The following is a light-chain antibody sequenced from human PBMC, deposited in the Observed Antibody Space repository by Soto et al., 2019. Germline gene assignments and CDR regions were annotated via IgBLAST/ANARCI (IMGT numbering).Light chain of an antibody. J-gene: IGKJ2*01. CDR3: QQYDNWPYT. CDR2: GAS. V-gene: IGKV3-15*01. CDR1: QSVSSN. Sequence: EIVMTQSPATLSVSPGERATLSCRASQSVSSNLAWYQQKPGQAPRLLLYGASTRATGIPSRFSRSGSGTESTLTTSSLQSGDFAVDHCQQYDNWPYTFGQGTKLEIK.